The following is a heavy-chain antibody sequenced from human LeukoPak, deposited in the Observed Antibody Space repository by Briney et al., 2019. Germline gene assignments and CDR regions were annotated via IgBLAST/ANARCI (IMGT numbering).Heavy chain of an antibody. D-gene: IGHD6-13*01. V-gene: IGHV3-7*01. CDR1: GFTFSSYG. J-gene: IGHJ3*02. CDR3: ARDKFSSSWYDDAFDI. CDR2: IKQDGSEK. Sequence: TGGSLRLSCAASGFTFSSYGMHWVRQAPGKGLEWVANIKQDGSEKYYVDSVKGRFTISRDNAKNSLYLQMNSLRAEDTAVYYCARDKFSSSWYDDAFDIWGQGTMVTVSS.